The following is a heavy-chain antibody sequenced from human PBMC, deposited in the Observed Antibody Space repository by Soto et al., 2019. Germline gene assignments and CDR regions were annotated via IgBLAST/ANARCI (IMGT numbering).Heavy chain of an antibody. CDR3: ARRTRRGAYYYYGMDV. D-gene: IGHD3-16*01. CDR2: INHSGST. J-gene: IGHJ6*02. Sequence: SETLSLTCAVYGGSFSGYYSSCNRQPPGKWLEWFGEINHSGSTNYNPYLKSRVTISVDTSTAQFSLRLSSVTAAAADVYYCARRTRRGAYYYYGMDVWGQGTTVTVYS. CDR1: GGSFSGYY. V-gene: IGHV4-34*01.